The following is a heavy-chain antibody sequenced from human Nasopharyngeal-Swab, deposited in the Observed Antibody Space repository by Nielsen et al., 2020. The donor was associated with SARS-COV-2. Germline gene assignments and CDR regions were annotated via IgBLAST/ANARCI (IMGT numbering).Heavy chain of an antibody. J-gene: IGHJ4*02. Sequence: GESLKTCWAAAGFTFSSDGMHWVRQAAGKGLEWVAVISYDGSNKYYADSVKGRFTISRDNSKNTLYLQMNSLRAEDTAVYYCATGWNFDYWGQGTLVTVSS. CDR2: ISYDGSNK. V-gene: IGHV3-30*03. D-gene: IGHD6-19*01. CDR1: GFTFSSDG. CDR3: ATGWNFDY.